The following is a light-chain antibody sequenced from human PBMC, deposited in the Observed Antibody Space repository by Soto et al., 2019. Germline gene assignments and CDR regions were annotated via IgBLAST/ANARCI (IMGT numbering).Light chain of an antibody. V-gene: IGKV3-20*01. CDR1: QSVSNSY. Sequence: EIVLTQSPGTLSLSPGERVTLSCRASQSVSNSYLAWYQQKPGQAPRLLIYGASSRATGIPDRFSGSGAGTGFTLTINRLEPEDFAVYYCQQYCSSPRTFGQGTKLEIK. CDR2: GAS. CDR3: QQYCSSPRT. J-gene: IGKJ2*01.